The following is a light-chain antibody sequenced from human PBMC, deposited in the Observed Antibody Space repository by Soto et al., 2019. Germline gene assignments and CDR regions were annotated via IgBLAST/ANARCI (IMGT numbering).Light chain of an antibody. J-gene: IGKJ1*01. Sequence: DIQMTQSPSTLSASAGDRVTITCRASQSISSWLAWYQQKPGKAPKLLIYKASSLQSGVPSRFSGSGSGTEFTLTISSLQPDDFATYYCQQYTSYSQTFGQGTKVEIK. CDR1: QSISSW. CDR3: QQYTSYSQT. CDR2: KAS. V-gene: IGKV1-5*03.